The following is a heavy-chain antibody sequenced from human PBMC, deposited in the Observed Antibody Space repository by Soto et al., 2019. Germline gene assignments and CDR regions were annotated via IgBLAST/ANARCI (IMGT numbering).Heavy chain of an antibody. CDR1: GGSISSGGHS. CDR3: ARAHYYYGMNV. Sequence: SETLSLTCGVSGGSISSGGHSWNWIRQPPGKGLEWIGYIYQSGSSYYNPSLKSRVTISIDRSKNQFSLKLSSVTAADTAMYYCARAHYYYGMNVWAKGPRSPSP. V-gene: IGHV4-30-2*01. J-gene: IGHJ6*02. CDR2: IYQSGSS.